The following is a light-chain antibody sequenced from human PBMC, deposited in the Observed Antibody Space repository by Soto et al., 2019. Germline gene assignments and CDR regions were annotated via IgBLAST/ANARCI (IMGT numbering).Light chain of an antibody. J-gene: IGKJ1*01. CDR1: QSVSSTF. V-gene: IGKV3-20*01. CDR2: GAS. Sequence: EIVLTQSPGSLSLSPGERATLSCRASQSVSSTFFAWYQQRPGQAPRLLMYGASSRATGIPERFSGSGSGTDFTLTISRLEPEDFAEYFCQQFNSVTAFGQGTKVEIK. CDR3: QQFNSVTA.